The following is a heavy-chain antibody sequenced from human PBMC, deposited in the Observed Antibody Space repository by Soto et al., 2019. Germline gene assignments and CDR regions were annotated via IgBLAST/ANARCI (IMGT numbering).Heavy chain of an antibody. CDR1: GGTFSSYA. CDR3: ASDSSGWGGMDV. V-gene: IGHV1-69*13. J-gene: IGHJ6*02. Sequence: SVKVSCKASGGTFSSYAISWVRQAPGQGLEWMGGIIPIFGTANYAQKFQGRVTITADESTSTAYMELSSLRSEDTAVYYCASDSSGWGGMDVWGQGTTVTVSS. CDR2: IIPIFGTA. D-gene: IGHD6-19*01.